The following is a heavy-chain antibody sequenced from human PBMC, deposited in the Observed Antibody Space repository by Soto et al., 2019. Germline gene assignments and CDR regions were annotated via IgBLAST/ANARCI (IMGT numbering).Heavy chain of an antibody. J-gene: IGHJ4*02. V-gene: IGHV3-23*01. D-gene: IGHD3-22*01. Sequence: GGSLRLSCAASGFTFSSYAMSWVRQAPGKGLEWVSAISGSGGSTYYADSVKGRFTISRDNSKNTLYLQMNSLRAEDTAVYYCAKRGITMIVVASYYFDYWGQGTLVTVSS. CDR2: ISGSGGST. CDR3: AKRGITMIVVASYYFDY. CDR1: GFTFSSYA.